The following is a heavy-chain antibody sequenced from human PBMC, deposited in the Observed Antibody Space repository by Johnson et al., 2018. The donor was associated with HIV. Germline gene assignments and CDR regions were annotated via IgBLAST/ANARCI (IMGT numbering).Heavy chain of an antibody. V-gene: IGHV3-30*19. J-gene: IGHJ3*01. CDR2: ISYDGSNK. CDR1: GFTFSSHG. CDR3: AKGSFGELSLDAFDF. Sequence: QVQLVESGGGGVQPGRSLRLSCVVSGFTFSSHGMHWVRQAPGRGLEWVAVISYDGSNKYYADSVKGRFTVSRDYSKSTLYLQMISQSAEDTAVYYCAKGSFGELSLDAFDFWGQGTMVTVSS. D-gene: IGHD3-10*01.